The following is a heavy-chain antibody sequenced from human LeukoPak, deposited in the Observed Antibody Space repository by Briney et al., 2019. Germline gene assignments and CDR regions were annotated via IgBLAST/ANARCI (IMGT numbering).Heavy chain of an antibody. CDR1: GFTFSSYS. Sequence: GGSLRLSCAAPGFTFSSYSMNWVRQAPGKGLEWVSSISGSSNYIYYADSVKGRFTISRDNAKNSLYLQMNSLRAEDTAVYYCARDRAAILRHFDYWGQGTLVTVSS. V-gene: IGHV3-21*01. CDR3: ARDRAAILRHFDY. J-gene: IGHJ4*02. D-gene: IGHD3-10*01. CDR2: ISGSSNYI.